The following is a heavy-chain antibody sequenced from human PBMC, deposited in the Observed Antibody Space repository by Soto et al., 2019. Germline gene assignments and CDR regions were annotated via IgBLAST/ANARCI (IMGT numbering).Heavy chain of an antibody. V-gene: IGHV3-74*01. CDR3: ARSMARGVMVFDY. Sequence: EVQLVESGGGLVQPGGSLRLSCAASGFTFSGYWMHWVRQAPGKGLVWVSRIKSDGSRTSYADSVKGRFTISRDNAKEKLYLQMNSLRAEDTAVYYCARSMARGVMVFDYWGQGTLVTVSS. D-gene: IGHD3-10*01. CDR2: IKSDGSRT. J-gene: IGHJ4*02. CDR1: GFTFSGYW.